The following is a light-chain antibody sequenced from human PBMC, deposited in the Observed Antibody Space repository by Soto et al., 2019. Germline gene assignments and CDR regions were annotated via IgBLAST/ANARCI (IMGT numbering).Light chain of an antibody. Sequence: PGERAALSCRASQSVTNDYLAWYQQKFGQAPRLLIYGASRRATGIPDRFSVIGSGTDFTLTISRLEPEDFAVYFCQQYGNSPRTFGQGTKLEVK. V-gene: IGKV3-20*01. CDR3: QQYGNSPRT. J-gene: IGKJ2*01. CDR2: GAS. CDR1: QSVTNDY.